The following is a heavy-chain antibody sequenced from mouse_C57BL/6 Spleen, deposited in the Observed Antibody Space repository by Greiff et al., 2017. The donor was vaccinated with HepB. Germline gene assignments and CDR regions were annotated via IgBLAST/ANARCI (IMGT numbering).Heavy chain of an antibody. Sequence: EVQWVESGGGLVKPGGSLKLSCAASGFTFSDYGMHWVRQAPEKGLEWVAYISSGSSTIYYADTVKGRFTISRDNAKNTLFLQMTSLRSEDTAMYYCAKENYGNYDWFAYWGQGTLVTVSA. D-gene: IGHD2-1*01. J-gene: IGHJ3*01. CDR2: ISSGSSTI. CDR3: AKENYGNYDWFAY. CDR1: GFTFSDYG. V-gene: IGHV5-17*01.